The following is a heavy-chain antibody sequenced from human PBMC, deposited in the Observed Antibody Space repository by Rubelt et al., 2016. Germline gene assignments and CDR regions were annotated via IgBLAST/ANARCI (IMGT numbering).Heavy chain of an antibody. V-gene: IGHV1-69*01. J-gene: IGHJ3*02. CDR3: AGTIFVYEDAFDI. CDR1: GGTFSSYA. D-gene: IGHD3-3*01. Sequence: QVQLVQSGAEVKKPGSSVKVSCKASGGTFSSYAISWVRQAPGQGLEGMGGIIPILGIANYAQKFQGVVSITADESTSTAYLGLSSLRSEDTAVYYCAGTIFVYEDAFDIWGQGTMVTVSS. CDR2: IIPILGIA.